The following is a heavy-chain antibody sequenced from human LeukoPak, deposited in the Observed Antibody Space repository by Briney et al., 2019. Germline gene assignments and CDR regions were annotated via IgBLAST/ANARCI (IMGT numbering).Heavy chain of an antibody. J-gene: IGHJ6*03. V-gene: IGHV3-23*01. CDR3: AKAGYYGSGSYSNYYYYYMDV. Sequence: PGGSLRLSCAASGFTFSSYGVSWVRQAPGKGLEWVSAISGSGGSTYYADSVKGRFTISRDNSKNTLYLQMNSLRAEDTAVYYCAKAGYYGSGSYSNYYYYYMDVWGRGTTVTISS. CDR1: GFTFSSYG. D-gene: IGHD3-10*01. CDR2: ISGSGGST.